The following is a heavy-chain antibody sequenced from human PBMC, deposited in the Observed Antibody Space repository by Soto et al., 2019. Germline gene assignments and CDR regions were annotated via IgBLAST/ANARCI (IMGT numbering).Heavy chain of an antibody. V-gene: IGHV3-30-3*01. CDR1: GFTFSSYA. D-gene: IGHD3-3*01. CDR2: ISYDGSNK. Sequence: GGSLRLSCAASGFTFSSYAMHWVRQAPGKGLEWVAVISYDGSNKYCADSVKGRFTISRDNSKNTLYLQMNSLRAEDTAVYYCARDITIPFDYWGQGTLVTVSS. J-gene: IGHJ4*02. CDR3: ARDITIPFDY.